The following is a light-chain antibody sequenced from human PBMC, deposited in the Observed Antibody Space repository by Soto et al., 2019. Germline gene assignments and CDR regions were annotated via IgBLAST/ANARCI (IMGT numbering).Light chain of an antibody. CDR1: QSVSSSY. CDR2: GAS. J-gene: IGKJ2*01. Sequence: EIVLTQSPGTLSLSPGERAALSCSASQSVSSSYLAWYQQKAGQAPRLLIYGASSRATGIPDRFSGSGSGTDFTLTISRLEPQDFAVYYCQQSGAFGQGTKLEIK. V-gene: IGKV3-20*01. CDR3: QQSGA.